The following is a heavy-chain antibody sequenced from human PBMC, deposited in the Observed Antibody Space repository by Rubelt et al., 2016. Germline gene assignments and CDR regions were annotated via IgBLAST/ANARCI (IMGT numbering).Heavy chain of an antibody. CDR2: FDPEDGET. J-gene: IGHJ5*02. CDR1: GYTLTELS. D-gene: IGHD6-19*01. V-gene: IGHV1-24*01. Sequence: QVQLVRSGAEVKKPGASVKVSCKVSGYTLTELSMHWVRQAPGKGLEWMGGFDPEDGETIYAQKFQGRSTMTEDTAQDTAYRGLRGLRSEDTAVYYCARVIGGSGWSNNWFDPWGQGTLVTVSS. CDR3: ARVIGGSGWSNNWFDP.